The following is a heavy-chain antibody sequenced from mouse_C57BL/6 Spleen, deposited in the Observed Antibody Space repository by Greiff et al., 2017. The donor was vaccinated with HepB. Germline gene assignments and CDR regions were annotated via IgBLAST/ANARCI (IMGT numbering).Heavy chain of an antibody. CDR2: IDPNSGGT. CDR3: ARFDSFAY. Sequence: QVQLQQPGAELKPGASVKLSCKASGYTFTSYWMHWVKQRPGRGLEWIGRIDPNSGGTKYNEKFKSKATLTVDKPSSTAYMQLSSLTSEDSAVYYCARFDSFAYWGQGTLVTVSA. V-gene: IGHV1-72*01. CDR1: GYTFTSYW. J-gene: IGHJ3*01. D-gene: IGHD2-4*01.